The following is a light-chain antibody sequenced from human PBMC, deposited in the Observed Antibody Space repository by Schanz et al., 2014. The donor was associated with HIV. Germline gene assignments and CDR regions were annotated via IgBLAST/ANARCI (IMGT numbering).Light chain of an antibody. CDR2: DVT. CDR1: ESDVGGYNY. CDR3: SSYTSTNTVI. Sequence: QSALTQPASVSGTPGQSITISCTGSESDVGGYNYVFWHQQHPGKAPKLMIYDVTDRPSGISNRFSGSKSGNTASLTIAGLRPEDEGDYYCSSYTSTNTVIFAGGTQLTVL. J-gene: IGLJ2*01. V-gene: IGLV2-14*03.